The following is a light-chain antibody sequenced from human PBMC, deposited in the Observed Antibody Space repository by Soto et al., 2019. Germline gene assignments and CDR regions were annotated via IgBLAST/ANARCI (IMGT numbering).Light chain of an antibody. V-gene: IGKV3-15*01. Sequence: EIVLTQSPASLSVSPGERATLSGRPIQSIAISLAGYQQKPGLAPRLLIYVPSTRATGIPARFSGSGSGTEFTLTINGLQSEDFAVYYCHQYNDWWTFGQGTKVEIK. CDR3: HQYNDWWT. CDR1: QSIAIS. CDR2: VPS. J-gene: IGKJ1*01.